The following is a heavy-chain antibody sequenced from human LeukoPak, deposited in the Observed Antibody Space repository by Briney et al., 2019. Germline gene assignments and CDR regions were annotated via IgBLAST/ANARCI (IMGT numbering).Heavy chain of an antibody. CDR1: GFTFSDYY. Sequence: GGTLRLSRAASGFTFSDYYMSWIRQAPGKGLEWVSYISSSSSYTNYADSVKGRFTISRDNAKNSLYLQMNSLRAEDTAVYYCARAEYYYDSSGYSPGYYGMDVWGQGTTVTVSS. J-gene: IGHJ6*02. D-gene: IGHD3-22*01. CDR3: ARAEYYYDSSGYSPGYYGMDV. CDR2: ISSSSSYT. V-gene: IGHV3-11*05.